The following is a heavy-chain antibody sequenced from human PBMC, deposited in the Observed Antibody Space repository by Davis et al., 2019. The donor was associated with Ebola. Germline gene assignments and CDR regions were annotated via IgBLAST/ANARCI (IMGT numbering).Heavy chain of an antibody. D-gene: IGHD2-15*01. CDR2: ISSSSSYI. V-gene: IGHV3-21*01. Sequence: GESLKISCAASGFTFSSYSMNWVRQAPGKGLEWVSSISSSSSYIYYADSVKGRFTISRDNAKNSLYLQMNSLRAEDTAVYYCARDLSWRIFPGYYYGMDVWGQGTTVTVSS. J-gene: IGHJ6*02. CDR1: GFTFSSYS. CDR3: ARDLSWRIFPGYYYGMDV.